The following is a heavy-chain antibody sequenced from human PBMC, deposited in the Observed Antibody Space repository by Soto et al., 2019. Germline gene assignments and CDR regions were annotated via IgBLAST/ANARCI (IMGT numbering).Heavy chain of an antibody. V-gene: IGHV4-31*03. Sequence: QVQLQESGPGLVKPSQTLSLTCTVSGGSISSGGYYWSWIRQHPGKGLEWIGYIYYSGSTYYNPSLTSRVTISVDTSKNQFSLKLSSVTAADTAVYYCARGYCSSTSCYLGGGGYGIDVWGQGTTVTVSS. D-gene: IGHD2-2*01. CDR2: IYYSGST. CDR3: ARGYCSSTSCYLGGGGYGIDV. J-gene: IGHJ6*02. CDR1: GGSISSGGYY.